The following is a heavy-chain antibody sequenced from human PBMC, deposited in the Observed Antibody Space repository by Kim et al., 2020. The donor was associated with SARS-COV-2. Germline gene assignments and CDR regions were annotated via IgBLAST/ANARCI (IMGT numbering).Heavy chain of an antibody. V-gene: IGHV3-11*01. CDR3: ARDGIRYTSGHYYYGMDV. D-gene: IGHD3-9*01. J-gene: IGHJ6*02. Sequence: GGSLRLSCAASGFTFSDYYMSWIRQAPGKGLEWVSYISSSGSTIYYADSVKGRFTISRDNAKNSLYLQMNSLRAEDTAVYYCARDGIRYTSGHYYYGMDVWGQGTTVTVSS. CDR1: GFTFSDYY. CDR2: ISSSGSTI.